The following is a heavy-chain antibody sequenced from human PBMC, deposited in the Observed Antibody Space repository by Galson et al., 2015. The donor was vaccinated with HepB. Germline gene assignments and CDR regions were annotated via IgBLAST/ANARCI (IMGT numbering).Heavy chain of an antibody. CDR2: INWNSGSI. J-gene: IGHJ4*02. V-gene: IGHV3-9*01. CDR3: SKDMYDYYESSRYHNNFDY. D-gene: IGHD3-22*01. Sequence: SLRLSCAAPGFRFDDYAMHWVRQGPGKGLEWVAGINWNSGSIGYADSGRGRFTISRDNDKNSLSLQMNSLRAEDTALYYCSKDMYDYYESSRYHNNFDYWGQGTLVTVSS. CDR1: GFRFDDYA.